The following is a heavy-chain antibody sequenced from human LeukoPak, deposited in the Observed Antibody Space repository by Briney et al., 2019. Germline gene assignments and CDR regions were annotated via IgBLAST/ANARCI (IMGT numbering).Heavy chain of an antibody. J-gene: IGHJ4*02. V-gene: IGHV1-2*02. CDR3: SRLAGCGGDCYSEGDY. CDR2: INTNSGDT. D-gene: IGHD2-21*02. CDR1: GYTFTDYY. Sequence: ASVKVSCKASGYTFTDYYIHWVRQAPGQGLEWMGWINTNSGDTNYAQRFQGKITMTRDTSTTTTYMELRSLTSDDTALYYCSRLAGCGGDCYSEGDYWGQGTLVIVSS.